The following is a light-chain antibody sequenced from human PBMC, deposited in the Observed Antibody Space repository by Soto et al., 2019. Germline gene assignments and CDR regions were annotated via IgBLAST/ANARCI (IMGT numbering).Light chain of an antibody. V-gene: IGKV1-27*01. CDR1: QSISNY. CDR2: AAS. Sequence: DIQMTQSPSALSASVGDRVTITCRASQSISNYLAWNQQKSGKVPKLLIYAASTLQSGVPSRFSGSGSGTDFTLPISSLQTEDVATYYCQRYNGAPRTFGQGTKVEIK. J-gene: IGKJ1*01. CDR3: QRYNGAPRT.